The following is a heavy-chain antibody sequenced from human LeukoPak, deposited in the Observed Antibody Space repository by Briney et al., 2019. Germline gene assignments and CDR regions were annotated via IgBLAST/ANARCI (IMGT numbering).Heavy chain of an antibody. CDR3: ARGTMVRGVITHFDY. CDR1: GFTVSSNY. CDR2: IYSGGST. Sequence: PGGSLRLSCAASGFTVSSNYMSWVRQAPGKGLEWVSVIYSGGSTYYADSVKGRFTISRDNSKNTLYLQMNSLRAEDTAVYYCARGTMVRGVITHFDYWGQGTLVTVSS. J-gene: IGHJ4*02. V-gene: IGHV3-66*01. D-gene: IGHD3-10*01.